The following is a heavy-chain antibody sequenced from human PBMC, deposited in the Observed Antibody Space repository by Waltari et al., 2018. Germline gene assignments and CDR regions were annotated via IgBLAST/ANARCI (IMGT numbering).Heavy chain of an antibody. CDR1: RFGSRNNW. V-gene: IGHV3-7*01. J-gene: IGHJ4*02. Sequence: EVQLVESGGGLVQPGGSLGLSCAASRFGSRNNWMGWVRQAPGKGMEWVANMKEDGTQKYYVDSVRGRFTISRDNTKNTLYLQMNSLRVEDTAVYYCARDWNWGFDYWGQGTLVTVSS. CDR2: MKEDGTQK. CDR3: ARDWNWGFDY. D-gene: IGHD7-27*01.